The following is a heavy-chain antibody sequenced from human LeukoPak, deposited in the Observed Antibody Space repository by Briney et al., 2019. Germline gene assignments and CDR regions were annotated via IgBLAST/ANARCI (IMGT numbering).Heavy chain of an antibody. CDR2: NSGNT. V-gene: IGHV4-39*01. CDR3: APPPYYYDSSGAS. CDR1: GVSISSSNSY. J-gene: IGHJ4*02. Sequence: SETLSLTCTVSGVSISSSNSYWGWIRQPPGKGLEWIGSNSGNTYYNASLKSQVSISIDTSKNRFSLKLTSVTAADTAVYYCAPPPYYYDSSGASWGQGTLVTVSS. D-gene: IGHD3-22*01.